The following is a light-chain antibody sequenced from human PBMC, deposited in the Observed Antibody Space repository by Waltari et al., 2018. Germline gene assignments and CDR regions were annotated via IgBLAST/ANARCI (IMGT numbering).Light chain of an antibody. Sequence: EIVLTQSPATLSLSPGERATLSCGASQSVSSYLAWYQQKPGQAPRLLIYDASNRATGIPARFSGSGSGTDFTLTISSLEPEDFAVYYCQQYVNTRLTFGPGTKVDIK. V-gene: IGKV3-11*01. CDR1: QSVSSY. CDR2: DAS. J-gene: IGKJ3*01. CDR3: QQYVNTRLT.